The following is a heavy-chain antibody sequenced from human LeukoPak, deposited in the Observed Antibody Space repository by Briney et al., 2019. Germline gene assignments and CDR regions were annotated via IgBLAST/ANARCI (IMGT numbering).Heavy chain of an antibody. V-gene: IGHV3-11*05. Sequence: GGSLRLSRAASGFTFSGYHMSWIRQAPGKGLEWVSFIVTRSTYTNYEDSVKGRFTISRDNPKNSLYLQMNSLRAEDTAVYYCARDIDLTAGIMDVWGPGTTVTVSS. CDR3: ARDIDLTAGIMDV. CDR2: IVTRSTYT. J-gene: IGHJ6*02. D-gene: IGHD1-14*01. CDR1: GFTFSGYH.